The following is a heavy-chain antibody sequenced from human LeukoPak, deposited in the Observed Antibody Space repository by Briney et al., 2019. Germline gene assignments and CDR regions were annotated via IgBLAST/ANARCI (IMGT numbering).Heavy chain of an antibody. CDR1: GFTFSSYW. CDR2: INTDGSST. J-gene: IGHJ4*02. D-gene: IGHD3-10*01. CDR3: ARTVPGYFFDY. Sequence: PGGSLRLSCAASGFTFSSYWMHWVRRASGKGLVWVSRINTDGSSTSYADSVKGRFTISRDNAKNTLYLQMNSLRAEDTAVYYCARTVPGYFFDYWGQGTLVTVSS. V-gene: IGHV3-74*01.